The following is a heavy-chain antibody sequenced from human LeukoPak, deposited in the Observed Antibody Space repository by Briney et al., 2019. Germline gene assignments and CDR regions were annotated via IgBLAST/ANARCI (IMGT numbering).Heavy chain of an antibody. J-gene: IGHJ5*02. CDR3: ARDSTGYGYEEWS. D-gene: IGHD5-18*01. Sequence: GGSLRLSCAASGFTFSNAWMSWVRQAPGKGLEWVANIKQDGSENFYVDSVKGRFTISRDNAKNSLYLQMNSLRAEDTAVYYCARDSTGYGYEEWSWGQGTLVTVSS. CDR1: GFTFSNAW. V-gene: IGHV3-7*01. CDR2: IKQDGSEN.